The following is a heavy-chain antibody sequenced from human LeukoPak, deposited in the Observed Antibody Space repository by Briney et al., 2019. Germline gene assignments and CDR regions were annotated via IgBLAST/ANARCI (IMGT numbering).Heavy chain of an antibody. J-gene: IGHJ4*02. CDR2: ISYDGSNK. CDR3: AKEMTTVTDRPFYYFDY. CDR1: GFTFSSYG. D-gene: IGHD4-17*01. Sequence: GGSLRLSCAASGFTFSSYGMHWVRQAPGKGLEWVAVISYDGSNKYYADSVKGRFTISRDNSKNTLYLQMNSLRAEDTAVYYCAKEMTTVTDRPFYYFDYWGQGPLVTVSS. V-gene: IGHV3-30*18.